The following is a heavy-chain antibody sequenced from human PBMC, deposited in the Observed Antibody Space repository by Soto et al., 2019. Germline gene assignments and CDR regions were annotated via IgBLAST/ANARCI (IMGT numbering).Heavy chain of an antibody. Sequence: EVQLVQSGPEVKKPGESLKISCKGSGYSFTSYWIGWVRQMPGKGLEWMGIISPSDSHTRYSPSFQGQVTISADKSISTAYLQWSSLKASDTAIYYYARLGGSYLPNPADYWGQGTLVTVSS. V-gene: IGHV5-51*01. CDR1: GYSFTSYW. D-gene: IGHD1-26*01. CDR3: ARLGGSYLPNPADY. CDR2: ISPSDSHT. J-gene: IGHJ4*02.